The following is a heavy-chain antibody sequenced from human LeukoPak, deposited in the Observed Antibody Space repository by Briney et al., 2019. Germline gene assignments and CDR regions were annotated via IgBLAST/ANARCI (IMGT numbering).Heavy chain of an antibody. V-gene: IGHV1-2*02. CDR2: INANSGST. CDR3: ASIPLDIVVVVDWDPQMDY. Sequence: ASVTVSCKASGYTFTVYYLHWVRQAPGQGREWMGWINANSGSTEYAQKFQGRVTVTRDTSISTAYMELSSLKSDDAAVYYCASIPLDIVVVVDWDPQMDYWGQGTLVTVSS. CDR1: GYTFTVYY. J-gene: IGHJ4*02. D-gene: IGHD2-15*01.